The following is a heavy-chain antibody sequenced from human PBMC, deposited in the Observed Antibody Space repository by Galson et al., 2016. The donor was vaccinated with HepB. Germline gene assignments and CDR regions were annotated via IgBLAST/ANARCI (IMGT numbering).Heavy chain of an antibody. CDR2: ISPDGTST. CDR3: AKAGVYNWNDVDLEY. J-gene: IGHJ4*02. D-gene: IGHD1-1*01. V-gene: IGHV3-74*01. Sequence: SLRLSCAASGFIVSDYWVHWVRQPPGKGLVWVSRISPDGTSTAYADSVKGRFTISRDNARNSVSLLMNSLRVEDTAVYYCAKAGVYNWNDVDLEYWGQGTLVTVSS. CDR1: GFIVSDYW.